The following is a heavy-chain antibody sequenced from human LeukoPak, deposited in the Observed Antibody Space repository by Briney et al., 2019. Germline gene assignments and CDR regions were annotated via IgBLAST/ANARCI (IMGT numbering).Heavy chain of an antibody. CDR1: GFTFSAYA. D-gene: IGHD4-23*01. Sequence: GGSLRLSCAASGFTFSAYAMTWVRQAAGKGLECVSHITTGGSSIFYADSVKGRFTISRDNAKNSLYLQMNSLRAEDTAVYYCAREGRMTTVVTPKESDAFDIWGQGTMVTVSS. V-gene: IGHV3-48*04. CDR2: ITTGGSSI. CDR3: AREGRMTTVVTPKESDAFDI. J-gene: IGHJ3*02.